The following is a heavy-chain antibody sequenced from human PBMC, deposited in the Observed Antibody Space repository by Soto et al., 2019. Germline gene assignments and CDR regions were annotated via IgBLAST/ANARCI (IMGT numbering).Heavy chain of an antibody. V-gene: IGHV4-31*03. CDR2: ISYSGIT. D-gene: IGHD1-26*01. CDR1: GGSISSVGYY. J-gene: IGHJ5*02. Sequence: SETLSLTCTVSGGSISSVGYYWNWIRQHPGKDLEWVGYISYSGITHHNPSLKSRLFISVDTSKNQFSLKLSSVTAADPAVYYCAREVGDLGTSFDPWGQGALVTVSS. CDR3: AREVGDLGTSFDP.